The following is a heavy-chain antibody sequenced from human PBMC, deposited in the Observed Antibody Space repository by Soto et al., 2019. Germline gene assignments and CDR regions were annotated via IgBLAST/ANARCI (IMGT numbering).Heavy chain of an antibody. CDR3: AKDRSSGWYMNWFDP. J-gene: IGHJ5*02. D-gene: IGHD6-19*01. CDR1: GFSFSNYA. Sequence: GGSLRLACSVSGFSFSNYAMTWVRQAPGKGLEWVSSISGGGGGTHYADSMKGRVTISRDNSKNTLHLEMKRLRADDTAVYYCAKDRSSGWYMNWFDPWGQGTLVPVSP. V-gene: IGHV3-23*01. CDR2: ISGGGGGT.